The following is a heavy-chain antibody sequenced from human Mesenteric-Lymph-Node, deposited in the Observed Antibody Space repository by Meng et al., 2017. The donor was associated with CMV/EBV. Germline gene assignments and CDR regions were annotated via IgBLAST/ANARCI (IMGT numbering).Heavy chain of an antibody. Sequence: GESLKISCAASGFTFSSYNMHWVRQAPGKGLEWVSSISSSSSYIYYAESLKGRFTITRDNVKNLVHLQMISLSGEDTAVYYCARESGIPPRSYLDFWGQGALVTVSS. CDR2: ISSSSSYI. CDR1: GFTFSSYN. CDR3: ARESGIPPRSYLDF. J-gene: IGHJ4*02. V-gene: IGHV3-21*01. D-gene: IGHD6-6*01.